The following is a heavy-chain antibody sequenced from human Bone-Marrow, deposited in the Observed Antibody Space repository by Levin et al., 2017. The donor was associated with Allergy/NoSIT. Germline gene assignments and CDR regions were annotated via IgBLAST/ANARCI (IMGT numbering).Heavy chain of an antibody. CDR3: ARLAYSAYDCRGGFDI. CDR1: GGSISSPSYY. J-gene: IGHJ3*02. D-gene: IGHD5-12*01. Sequence: SSETLSLTCTFSGGSISSPSYYWGWIRQPPGKGLEWIGSIYYSGSTYYKPSLKNRVTISIDTSKNQFSLKLNSVTAADTAVYYCARLAYSAYDCRGGFDIWGQGTKVTVSS. V-gene: IGHV4-39*01. CDR2: IYYSGST.